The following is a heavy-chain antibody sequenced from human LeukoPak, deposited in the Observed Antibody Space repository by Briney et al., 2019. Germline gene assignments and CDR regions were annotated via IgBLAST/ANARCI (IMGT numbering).Heavy chain of an antibody. Sequence: PSETLSLTCTVSGVSIADYYWSWIRQPPGKGLEWIAHIYYSGTTIYNPSLKSRVTISIDTPNQQFSLSLTSVTAADTALYFCARHPRWPRYGSGNNWFDTWGQGTLVTVSS. J-gene: IGHJ5*02. CDR1: GVSIADYY. CDR3: ARHPRWPRYGSGNNWFDT. CDR2: IYYSGTT. V-gene: IGHV4-59*08. D-gene: IGHD3-10*01.